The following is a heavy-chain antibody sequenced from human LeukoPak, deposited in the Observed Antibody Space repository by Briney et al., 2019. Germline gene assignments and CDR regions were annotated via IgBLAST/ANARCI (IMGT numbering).Heavy chain of an antibody. CDR3: ARSRVGATFPEYFQH. Sequence: SVKVSCKASGYTFTSYDINWVRQAPGQGLEWMGRIIPILGIANYAQKFQGRVTITADKSTSTAYMELSSLRSEDTAVYYCARSRVGATFPEYFQHWGQGTLVTVSS. CDR2: IIPILGIA. V-gene: IGHV1-69*04. CDR1: GYTFTSYD. D-gene: IGHD1-26*01. J-gene: IGHJ1*01.